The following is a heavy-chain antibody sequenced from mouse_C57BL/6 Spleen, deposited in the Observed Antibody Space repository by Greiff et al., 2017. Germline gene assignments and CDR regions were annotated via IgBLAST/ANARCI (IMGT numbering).Heavy chain of an antibody. Sequence: QVQLQQPGAELVRPGTSVKLSCKASGYTFTSYWMHWVKQRPGQGLEWIGVIDPSDSYTNYNQKFKGKATLTVDTSSSTAYMQLSSLTSEDSAVYYCAPYYYGSPWFAYWGQGTLVTVSA. CDR1: GYTFTSYW. D-gene: IGHD1-1*01. CDR2: IDPSDSYT. J-gene: IGHJ3*01. V-gene: IGHV1-59*01. CDR3: APYYYGSPWFAY.